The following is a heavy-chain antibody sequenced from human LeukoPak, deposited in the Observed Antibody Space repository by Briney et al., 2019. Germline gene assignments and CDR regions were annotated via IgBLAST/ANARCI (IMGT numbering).Heavy chain of an antibody. CDR2: ISGASSDNYI. CDR1: GFSFGVYS. J-gene: IGHJ5*02. V-gene: IGHV3-21*01. Sequence: PVGFLRLSCVASGFSFGVYSMNWVRQAPGKGLEWVSTISGASSDNYIDYADSVKGRFTISRDNAKNSVFLEMNGLRDDDTAVYYCTREGGVGPWGQGTLVSVSS. CDR3: TREGGVGP. D-gene: IGHD3-16*01.